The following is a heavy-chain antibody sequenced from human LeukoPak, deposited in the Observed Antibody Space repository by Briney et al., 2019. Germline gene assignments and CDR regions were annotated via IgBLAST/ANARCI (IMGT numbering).Heavy chain of an antibody. J-gene: IGHJ4*02. Sequence: SETLSLTCTVSGGSISSYYWSWIRQPPGKGLEWIGYIYYSGSTNYNPSLKSRVTISVDTSKNQFSLKLSSVTAADTAVYYCARVKYYYDSSGYYRIYYFDYWGQGALVTVSS. CDR2: IYYSGST. V-gene: IGHV4-59*01. CDR3: ARVKYYYDSSGYYRIYYFDY. D-gene: IGHD3-22*01. CDR1: GGSISSYY.